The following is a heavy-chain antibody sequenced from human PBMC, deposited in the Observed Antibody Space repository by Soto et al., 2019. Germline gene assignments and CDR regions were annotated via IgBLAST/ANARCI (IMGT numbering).Heavy chain of an antibody. D-gene: IGHD5-12*01. V-gene: IGHV3-21*01. Sequence: EVQLVESGGGLVKPGGSLRLSCAASGFTFSSYSMNWVRQAPGKGLEWVSSISSSSSYIYYADSVKGRFTISGDNAKSSLNLQMNSLRAEDTVVYYCARDGVKYSGCDLATSYMDVWGKGTTVTVSS. CDR2: ISSSSSYI. CDR1: GFTFSSYS. CDR3: ARDGVKYSGCDLATSYMDV. J-gene: IGHJ6*03.